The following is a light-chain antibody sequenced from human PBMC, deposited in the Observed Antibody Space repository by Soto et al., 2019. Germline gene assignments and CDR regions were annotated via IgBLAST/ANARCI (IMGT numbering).Light chain of an antibody. Sequence: DIVMTQSPDSLAVSLGERATINCKSSQSVFKGSNNKDCLAWYQQKPGQPPKLRLYWASTRGYGVPDRFSGSGSGTYLTLAISSLQAYYVAFNYCQQFSSPPVFPFGQCTKLVIK. J-gene: IGKJ2*01. CDR3: QQFSSPPVFP. V-gene: IGKV4-1*01. CDR2: WAS. CDR1: QSVFKGSNNKDC.